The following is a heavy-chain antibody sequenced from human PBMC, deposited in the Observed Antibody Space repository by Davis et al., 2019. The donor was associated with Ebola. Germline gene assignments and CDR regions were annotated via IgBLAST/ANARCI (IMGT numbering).Heavy chain of an antibody. CDR3: AKSDKLDY. Sequence: GESLKISCAASGFTFSHYGMHWVRQAPGKGLEWVSGSDKYYADSVKGRFTISRDNSKNTLYLQMNSLRAEDTAVYYCAKSDKLDYWGQGTLVTVSS. D-gene: IGHD2-21*02. CDR2: GSDK. CDR1: GFTFSHYG. J-gene: IGHJ4*02. V-gene: IGHV3-30*02.